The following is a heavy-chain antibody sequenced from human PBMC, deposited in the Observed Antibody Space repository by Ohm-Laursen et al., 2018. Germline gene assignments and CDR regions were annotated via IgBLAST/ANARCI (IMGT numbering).Heavy chain of an antibody. Sequence: SLRLSCAASGFTFDDYAMHWVRQAPGKGLEWVSGISWNSGSIGYVDSVKGRFTISRDNAKNSLYLQMNSLTAEDTAAYYCEGKGPQQLYWGQGTLVTVSS. J-gene: IGHJ4*02. V-gene: IGHV3-9*01. CDR3: EGKGPQQLY. CDR1: GFTFDDYA. D-gene: IGHD6-13*01. CDR2: ISWNSGSI.